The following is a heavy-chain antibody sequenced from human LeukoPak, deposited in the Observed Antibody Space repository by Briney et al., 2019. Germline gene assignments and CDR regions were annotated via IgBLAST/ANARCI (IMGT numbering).Heavy chain of an antibody. D-gene: IGHD5-12*01. CDR3: ARDLGGYDWGY. CDR2: IYHSGST. V-gene: IGHV4-30-2*01. CDR1: GGSISSGGYS. J-gene: IGHJ4*02. Sequence: SETLSLTCAVSGGSISSGGYSWSWIRQPPGKGLEWIGYIYHSGSTYYNPSLRSRVTISVDRSKNQFSLKLSSVTAADTAVYYCARDLGGYDWGYWGQGTLVTVSS.